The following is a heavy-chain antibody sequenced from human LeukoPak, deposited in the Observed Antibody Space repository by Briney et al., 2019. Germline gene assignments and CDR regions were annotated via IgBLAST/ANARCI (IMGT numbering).Heavy chain of an antibody. CDR2: IYSSGRT. CDR1: GGSISSGPYY. V-gene: IGHV4-61*02. Sequence: PSETLSLTCTVSGGSISSGPYYWSWIRQPAGKGLEWIGRIYSSGRTNYNPSLKSRVTISLDTSKNQISLKVSSVTAADTAMYYCARDPTGRYSSKGHMDVWGKGTTATISS. J-gene: IGHJ6*03. CDR3: ARDPTGRYSSKGHMDV. D-gene: IGHD6-19*01.